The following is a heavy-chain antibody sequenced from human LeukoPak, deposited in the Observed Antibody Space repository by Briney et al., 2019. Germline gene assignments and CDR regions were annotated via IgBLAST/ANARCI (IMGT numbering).Heavy chain of an antibody. CDR3: AKAPYYYYDSSGYPGHDAFDI. D-gene: IGHD3-22*01. V-gene: IGHV3-23*01. CDR2: ISGSGGST. CDR1: GFTFSSYA. J-gene: IGHJ3*02. Sequence: GGSLRLSCAASGFTFSSYAMSWVRQAPGKGLEWVSAISGSGGSTYYADSVKGRFTISRDNSKNTLYLQMNSLRAEDTAVYYCAKAPYYYYDSSGYPGHDAFDIWGQGTMVTVSS.